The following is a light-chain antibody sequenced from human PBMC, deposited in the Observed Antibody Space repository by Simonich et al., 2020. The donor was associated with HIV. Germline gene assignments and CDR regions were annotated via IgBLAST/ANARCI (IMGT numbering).Light chain of an antibody. V-gene: IGKV3-11*01. CDR2: DAS. CDR1: QSVNCY. J-gene: IGKJ1*01. Sequence: EIVLTQSPGTLSLSPGERATLSCRASQSVNCYLAWYQQKPGQAPRLLIYDASNMATGIPARFSGSGSGTDFTLTISSLEPEDFAVYYCQQRSSWPWTFGQGTKVEIK. CDR3: QQRSSWPWT.